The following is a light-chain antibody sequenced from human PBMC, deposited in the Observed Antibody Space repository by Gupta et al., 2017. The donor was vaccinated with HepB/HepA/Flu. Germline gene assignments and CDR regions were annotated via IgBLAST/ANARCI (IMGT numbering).Light chain of an antibody. J-gene: IGKJ4*01. CDR1: QGVSNS. CDR2: DSS. CDR3: QQYKNYPLT. V-gene: IGKV1-9*01. Sequence: DIQLTQSPSFLSASVGDRVTITCRASQGVSNSLAWYQQEPGKAPKVLIYDSSSLQSGVPSRFFGSGSGTEFTLTLSSLQPEDFATYYCQQYKNYPLTFGGGTKVEIE.